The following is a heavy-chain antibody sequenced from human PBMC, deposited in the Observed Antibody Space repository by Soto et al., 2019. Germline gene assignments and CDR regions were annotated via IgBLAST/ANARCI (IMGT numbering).Heavy chain of an antibody. CDR2: VYYSGNT. CDR3: ARGSGSYDPLDY. D-gene: IGHD1-26*01. V-gene: IGHV4-59*01. Sequence: SETLSLTCSVSGGSISSYYWSWIRQPPGKGLEWIGYVYYSGNTNYNPSLKSRVTMSVDTSKNQFSLKLSSVTAADTAVYYCARGSGSYDPLDYWGQGTLVTVSS. CDR1: GGSISSYY. J-gene: IGHJ4*02.